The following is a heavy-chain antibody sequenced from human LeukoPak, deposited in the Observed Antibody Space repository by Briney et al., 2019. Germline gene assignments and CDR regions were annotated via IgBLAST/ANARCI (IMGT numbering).Heavy chain of an antibody. CDR3: ARGDLLVVTVSRPDTWFDP. D-gene: IGHD2-21*02. Sequence: PSETLSLTCTVSGGPITSSSYYWGWIRQPPGKGLEWIGTISYSGGTYYNPSLKSRVTLSVDTSKNQFSLKLNSVTAADTALYYCARGDLLVVTVSRPDTWFDPWVQGTLVTVSS. CDR2: ISYSGGT. V-gene: IGHV4-39*01. CDR1: GGPITSSSYY. J-gene: IGHJ5*02.